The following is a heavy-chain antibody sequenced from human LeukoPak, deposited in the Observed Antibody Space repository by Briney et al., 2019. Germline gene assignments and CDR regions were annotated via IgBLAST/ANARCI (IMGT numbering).Heavy chain of an antibody. J-gene: IGHJ4*02. Sequence: GGSLRLSCAASGFTFSNAWMSWVRQAPGKGLEWVGRIKSKTDGGTTDYAAPVKGRFTISRDDSKNTLYLQMNSLKTEDTAVYYCTTHSVYYDYVWGSYRPSGWGQGTLVTVSS. CDR2: IKSKTDGGTT. CDR3: TTHSVYYDYVWGSYRPSG. V-gene: IGHV3-15*01. D-gene: IGHD3-16*02. CDR1: GFTFSNAW.